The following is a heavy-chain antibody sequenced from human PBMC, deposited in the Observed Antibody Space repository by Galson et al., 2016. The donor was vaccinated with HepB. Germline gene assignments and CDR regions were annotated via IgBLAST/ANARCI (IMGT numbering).Heavy chain of an antibody. V-gene: IGHV3-23*01. J-gene: IGHJ4*02. CDR2: IRNDGVNT. Sequence: SLRLSCAASGFTFRDYGMSWVRQAPGKGLEWVASIRNDGVNTHYGDSVKGRFTISRDNSKNTLNLQMNSLRADDTAVYYCTRELKPSAIDYWGQGTLVTVSS. CDR1: GFTFRDYG. D-gene: IGHD2-2*01. CDR3: TRELKPSAIDY.